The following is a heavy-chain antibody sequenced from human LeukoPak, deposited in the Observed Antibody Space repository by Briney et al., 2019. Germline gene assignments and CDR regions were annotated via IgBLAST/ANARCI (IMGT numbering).Heavy chain of an antibody. J-gene: IGHJ4*02. CDR2: INPNSGGT. V-gene: IGHV1-2*06. CDR3: ARAIFGGPHDD. Sequence: ASVTVSCKASGYTFTDYYIHWVRQAPGQGLEYMGRINPNSGGTNYAQKLQGRVTTTRDTSISTAYMEVSSLRSDDTAVYYCARAIFGGPHDDWGQGTLVTVSS. CDR1: GYTFTDYY. D-gene: IGHD3-10*02.